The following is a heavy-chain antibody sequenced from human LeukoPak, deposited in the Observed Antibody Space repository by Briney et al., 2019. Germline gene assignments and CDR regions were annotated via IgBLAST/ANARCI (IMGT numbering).Heavy chain of an antibody. CDR2: IYSGGST. D-gene: IGHD5-18*01. V-gene: IGHV3-53*01. CDR1: GFTVSNNY. CDR3: ARDRQGWRDTAILRNDAFDI. J-gene: IGHJ3*02. Sequence: GGSLRLSCAASGFTVSNNYMSWVRQAPGKGLEWVSLIYSGGSTYYADSVKGRFTISRDNSKNTLYLQMNGLRAEDTAVFYCARDRQGWRDTAILRNDAFDIWGQGTMVTVSS.